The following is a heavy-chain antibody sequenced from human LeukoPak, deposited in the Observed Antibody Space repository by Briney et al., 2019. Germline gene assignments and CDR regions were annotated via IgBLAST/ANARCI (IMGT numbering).Heavy chain of an antibody. J-gene: IGHJ4*02. CDR1: GFTFSSYS. V-gene: IGHV3-48*01. Sequence: PGESLRLSCAASGFTFSSYSMNWVRQAPGKGLEWVSYISSSSSTIYYADSVKGRFTISRDNAKNSLYLQMNSLRAEDTAVYYCARDGGYWGQGTLVTVSS. CDR2: ISSSSSTI. CDR3: ARDGGY. D-gene: IGHD2-15*01.